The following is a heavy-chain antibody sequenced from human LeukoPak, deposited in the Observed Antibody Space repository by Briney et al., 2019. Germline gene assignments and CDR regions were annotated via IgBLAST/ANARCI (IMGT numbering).Heavy chain of an antibody. CDR1: GFTFDDYG. J-gene: IGHJ6*04. V-gene: IGHV3-20*04. CDR2: INWNGGST. CDR3: ARDRATVTPDV. Sequence: GGSLRLSCAASGFTFDDYGMSWVRQAPGKGLEWVSGINWNGGSTGYADSVKGRFTISRDNAKSSLYLQMSSLRAEDTALYYCARDRATVTPDVWGKGTTVTVSS. D-gene: IGHD4-17*01.